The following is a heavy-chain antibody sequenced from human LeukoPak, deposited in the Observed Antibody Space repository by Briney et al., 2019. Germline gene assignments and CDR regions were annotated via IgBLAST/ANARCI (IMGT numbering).Heavy chain of an antibody. Sequence: SETLSLTCTVSGGSISSYYWSWIRQPPGKVLEWIGYIYYSGSTNYNPSLKSRVTISVDTSKNQFSLKLSSVTAADTAVYYCARDGYGDWFDPWGQGTLVTVSS. D-gene: IGHD4-17*01. CDR1: GGSISSYY. CDR2: IYYSGST. J-gene: IGHJ5*02. CDR3: ARDGYGDWFDP. V-gene: IGHV4-59*01.